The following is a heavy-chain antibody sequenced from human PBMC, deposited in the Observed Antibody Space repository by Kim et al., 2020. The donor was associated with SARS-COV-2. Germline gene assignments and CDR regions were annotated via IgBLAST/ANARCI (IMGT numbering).Heavy chain of an antibody. CDR1: GYTFKSYP. CDR2: VNAANDET. CDR3: ARDMDPTVYDY. D-gene: IGHD4-4*01. V-gene: IGHV1-3*01. J-gene: IGHJ4*02. Sequence: ASVKVSCKAYGYTFKSYPIHWLRQAPGQRPEWMGWVNAANDETQYSQKFQGRVTITRDTSENTAYMELRRLTTKDTAIYYFARDMDPTVYDYWGQGTLVTVSS.